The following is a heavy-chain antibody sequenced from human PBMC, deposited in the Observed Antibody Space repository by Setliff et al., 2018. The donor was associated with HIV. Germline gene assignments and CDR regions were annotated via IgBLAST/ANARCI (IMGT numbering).Heavy chain of an antibody. CDR1: GGSISGSSYY. Sequence: SETLSLTCTVSGGSISGSSYYWGWIRQPPGKGLEWIGSIYYSGSTYYNPSLKSRVTISVDTSKNQFSLKLSSVTAADTAVYYCARHRGSSSTSLYNWFDPWG. D-gene: IGHD2-2*01. J-gene: IGHJ5*02. CDR2: IYYSGST. V-gene: IGHV4-39*01. CDR3: ARHRGSSSTSLYNWFDP.